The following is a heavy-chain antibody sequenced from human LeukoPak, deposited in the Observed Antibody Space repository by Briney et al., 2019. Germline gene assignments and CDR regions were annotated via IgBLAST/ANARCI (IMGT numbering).Heavy chain of an antibody. Sequence: PSETLSLTCAVYGGSFSGYYWSWIRQPPGKGLEWIGEINHSGSTNYNPSLKSRVTISVDTSKNQFSLKLSSVIAADTAVYYCARGAAVADNPNWFDPWGQGTLVTVSS. CDR2: INHSGST. V-gene: IGHV4-34*01. CDR3: ARGAAVADNPNWFDP. J-gene: IGHJ5*02. D-gene: IGHD6-19*01. CDR1: GGSFSGYY.